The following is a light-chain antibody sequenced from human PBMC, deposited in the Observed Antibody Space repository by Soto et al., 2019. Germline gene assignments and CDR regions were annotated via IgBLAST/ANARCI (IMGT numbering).Light chain of an antibody. CDR2: SNN. J-gene: IGLJ2*01. CDR3: ATWDDRLNAVT. CDR1: TSNIGGNT. Sequence: QSVLTQPPSASGTPGQRVTISCSGSTSNIGGNTVNWYQQLPGTAPKLLIYSNNQRPSGVPDRFSGSKSGTSASRAISRLQSEDEAPYYCATWDDRLNAVTFGGGTTLTVL. V-gene: IGLV1-44*01.